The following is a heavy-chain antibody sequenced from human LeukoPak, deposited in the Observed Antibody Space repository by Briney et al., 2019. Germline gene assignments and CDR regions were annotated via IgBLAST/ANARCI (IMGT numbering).Heavy chain of an antibody. V-gene: IGHV4-30-2*01. CDR2: IYHSGST. D-gene: IGHD6-19*01. J-gene: IGHJ6*02. Sequence: TLPLTCSVSGGSISSGGYYWRWVRQPPGKGLEWIGYIYHSGSTYYNPSLKSRVIISVDRSKNQFPLKLSSVTAADTAVYYCARGYSSGNYYGMDVWGQGTTVTASS. CDR3: ARGYSSGNYYGMDV. CDR1: GGSISSGGYY.